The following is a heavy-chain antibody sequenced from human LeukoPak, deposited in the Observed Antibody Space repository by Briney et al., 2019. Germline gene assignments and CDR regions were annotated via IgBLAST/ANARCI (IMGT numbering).Heavy chain of an antibody. CDR2: ITYSGST. D-gene: IGHD6-19*01. CDR3: VRHTTSGWYQVVY. Sequence: SETLSLTCAVSGGSISNYFWSWIRQPPGKGLEWIGFITYSGSTDHNPSLKSRVTISVDASKNQFSLKLTSVTAADTAVYYCVRHTTSGWYQVVYWGQGTLVTVSS. CDR1: GGSISNYF. V-gene: IGHV4-59*01. J-gene: IGHJ4*02.